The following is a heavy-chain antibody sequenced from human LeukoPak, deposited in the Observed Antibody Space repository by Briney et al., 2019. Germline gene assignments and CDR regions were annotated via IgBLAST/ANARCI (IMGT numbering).Heavy chain of an antibody. CDR1: GLTFDDYG. D-gene: IGHD3-10*01. CDR2: INWNGGST. V-gene: IGHV3-20*04. Sequence: GGSLRLSCAASGLTFDDYGMSWVRQAPGKGLEWVSGINWNGGSTGYADSVKGRFTISRDNAKNSLYLQMNSLRAEDTALYYCARLLRVRIHTWGYYYYYYMDVWGKGTTVTVSS. CDR3: ARLLRVRIHTWGYYYYYYMDV. J-gene: IGHJ6*03.